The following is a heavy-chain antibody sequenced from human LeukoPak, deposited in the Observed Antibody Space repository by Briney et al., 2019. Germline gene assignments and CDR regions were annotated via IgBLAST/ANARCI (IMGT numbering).Heavy chain of an antibody. CDR1: GDSVSSNSAA. Sequence: SQTLSLTCAISGDSVSSNSAAWNWIRQSPSRGLEWLGRTYYRSKWYNDYAVSVKSRITINPDTSKNQFSLQLNSVTPEDTAVYCCARDYDFWSGPKYYFDYWGQGTLVTVSS. D-gene: IGHD3-3*01. CDR2: TYYRSKWYN. J-gene: IGHJ4*02. CDR3: ARDYDFWSGPKYYFDY. V-gene: IGHV6-1*01.